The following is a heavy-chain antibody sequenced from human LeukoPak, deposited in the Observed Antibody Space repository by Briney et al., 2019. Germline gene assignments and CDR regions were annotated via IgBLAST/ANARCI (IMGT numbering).Heavy chain of an antibody. CDR3: ARGTYYYGSGLFYGMDV. Sequence: SDTLSLTCSVSGDSISTYYWTWIRQPAGKGLEWIGRIYISGTPNYNPSLRGRVTMSIDTSMNQFSLKLTSVTAADTAVYYCARGTYYYGSGLFYGMDVWGQGTTVSVSS. CDR1: GDSISTYY. J-gene: IGHJ6*02. V-gene: IGHV4-4*07. D-gene: IGHD3-10*01. CDR2: IYISGTP.